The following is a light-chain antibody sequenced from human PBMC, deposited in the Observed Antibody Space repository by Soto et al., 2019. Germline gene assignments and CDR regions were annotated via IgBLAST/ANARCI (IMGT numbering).Light chain of an antibody. Sequence: QSALSQPPSVSAAPGQRGTISCSGSTSNIGKYYVSWYQQVPGTAPRLLIYDDNQRPSGIPDRFSGSKSGTSATLAITGLQTGDEADYYCATWDGGLTPQGVFGTGTKVTVL. V-gene: IGLV1-51*01. CDR1: TSNIGKYY. J-gene: IGLJ1*01. CDR3: ATWDGGLTPQGV. CDR2: DDN.